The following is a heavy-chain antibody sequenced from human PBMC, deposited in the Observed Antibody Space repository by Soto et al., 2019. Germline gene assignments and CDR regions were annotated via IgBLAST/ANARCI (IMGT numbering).Heavy chain of an antibody. D-gene: IGHD3-3*02. Sequence: QVQLVQSGAEVKKPGSSVKVSCKASGGTFSSYTISWVRQAPGQGLEWMGRIISILGIANYAQKFQGRVTITVDKSTSTAYMELSSLRSEDTAVYYCARALTVRHGMDVWGQGTTVTVSS. CDR1: GGTFSSYT. CDR3: ARALTVRHGMDV. CDR2: IISILGIA. V-gene: IGHV1-69*02. J-gene: IGHJ6*02.